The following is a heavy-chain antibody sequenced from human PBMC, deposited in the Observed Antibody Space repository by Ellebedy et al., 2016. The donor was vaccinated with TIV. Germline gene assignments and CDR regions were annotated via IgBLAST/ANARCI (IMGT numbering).Heavy chain of an antibody. CDR1: GFRVSGKY. CDR2: IYSIGDT. CDR3: ATDPDGVYGDTSAY. D-gene: IGHD4-17*01. Sequence: GGSLRLSCAASGFRVSGKYMNWVRQAPGKGLEWVSVIYSIGDTHYADPVKGRFSVSRDDSKNTLYLQMNSLRADDTAVYYCATDPDGVYGDTSAYWGRGTLVTVSS. V-gene: IGHV3-53*01. J-gene: IGHJ4*02.